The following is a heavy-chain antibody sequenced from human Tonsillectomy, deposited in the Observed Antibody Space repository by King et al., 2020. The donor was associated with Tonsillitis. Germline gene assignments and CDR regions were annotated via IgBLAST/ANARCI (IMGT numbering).Heavy chain of an antibody. J-gene: IGHJ4*02. D-gene: IGHD3-16*02. CDR1: GGTFSSYA. CDR3: AAWASWGSRLGEFSCPFDS. V-gene: IGHV1-69*01. Sequence: QLVQSGAEVKKPGSSVKVSCKASGGTFSSYAISWVRQAPGQGLEWMGGIIPIFGTANYAQKFQGRVTIPADESTSTAYMELSSLRSEDTAVYYCAAWASWGSRLGEFSCPFDSWGQGPLVPVSS. CDR2: IIPIFGTA.